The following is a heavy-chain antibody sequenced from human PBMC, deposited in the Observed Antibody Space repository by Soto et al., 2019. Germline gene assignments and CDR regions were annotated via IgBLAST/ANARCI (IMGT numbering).Heavy chain of an antibody. CDR3: ARERGKVVPAAIYYYHYVMDV. CDR2: IIPIFGTA. D-gene: IGHD2-2*01. J-gene: IGHJ6*02. V-gene: IGHV1-69*06. Sequence: GASVKVSCKASGGTFSSYAISWVRQAPGQGLEWMGGIIPIFGTANYAQKFQGRVTITADKSTSTAYMELSSLRSEDTAVYYCARERGKVVPAAIYYYHYVMDVSAQGTTVTVSS. CDR1: GGTFSSYA.